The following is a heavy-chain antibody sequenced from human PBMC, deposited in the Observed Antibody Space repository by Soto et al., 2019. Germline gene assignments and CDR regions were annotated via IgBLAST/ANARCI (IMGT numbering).Heavy chain of an antibody. V-gene: IGHV3-23*01. CDR1: GFTFSSYA. J-gene: IGHJ5*02. CDR2: ISGSGGST. Sequence: GGSLRLSCAASGFTFSSYAMSWVRQAPGKGLEWVSAISGSGGSTYYADSVKGRFTISRDNSKNTLYLQMNSLRAEDTAVYYCAKAAAAYYYDSRGWFDPWGQGTLVTVSS. D-gene: IGHD3-22*01. CDR3: AKAAAAYYYDSRGWFDP.